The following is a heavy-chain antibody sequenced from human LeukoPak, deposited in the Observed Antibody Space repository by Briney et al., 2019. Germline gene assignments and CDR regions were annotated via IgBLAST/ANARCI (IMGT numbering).Heavy chain of an antibody. V-gene: IGHV1-46*01. Sequence: ASVKVSCKASGYTFINHYIHWVRQAPGQGLEWMGVINPSGGSTNYAQKFQGRVTMTRDASTSTVYIKLSSLTSEDTGVYYCGRDSTVTTFRGCVDPWGQGTLVTVSS. CDR2: INPSGGST. J-gene: IGHJ5*02. CDR3: GRDSTVTTFRGCVDP. CDR1: GYTFINHY. D-gene: IGHD4-17*01.